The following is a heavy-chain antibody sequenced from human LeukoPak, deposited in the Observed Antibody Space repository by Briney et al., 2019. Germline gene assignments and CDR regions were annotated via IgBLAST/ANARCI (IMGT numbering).Heavy chain of an antibody. D-gene: IGHD3-10*01. Sequence: SVKVSCKASGGTFSSYAISWVRQAPGQGLEWMGGIIPIFGTVNNAQKFQGRVTITADESTSTAYMELSSLRSDDTAVYYCARDRVTMVRGVTPNWFDPWGQGTLVTVSS. CDR1: GGTFSSYA. J-gene: IGHJ5*02. V-gene: IGHV1-69*13. CDR3: ARDRVTMVRGVTPNWFDP. CDR2: IIPIFGTV.